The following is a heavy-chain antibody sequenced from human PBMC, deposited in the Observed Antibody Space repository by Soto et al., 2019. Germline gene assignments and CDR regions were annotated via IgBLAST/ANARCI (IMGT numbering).Heavy chain of an antibody. Sequence: QVQLVQSGAEVKEPGDSVRVSCEASGYTFTAYYIHWVRQAPGQGLEWMGWINPKFGDTTYAQYFQGRVSMTRDISISTVYMDLSSLTADDTAIYFCARNMDYYYGRGSGNGHGVWGQGTTVTVFS. CDR2: INPKFGDT. CDR1: GYTFTAYY. V-gene: IGHV1-2*02. CDR3: ARNMDYYYGRGSGNGHGV. J-gene: IGHJ6*02. D-gene: IGHD3-10*02.